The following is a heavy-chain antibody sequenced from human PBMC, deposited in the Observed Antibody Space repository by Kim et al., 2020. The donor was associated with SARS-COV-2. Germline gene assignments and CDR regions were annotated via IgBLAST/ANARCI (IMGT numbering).Heavy chain of an antibody. CDR2: GSTI. Sequence: GSTIYYADSVKGRFTISKDNAKNSLYLQMNSLGAEDTAVYYCTTGRAPGYWGQGILVTVSS. V-gene: IGHV3-11*01. CDR3: TTGRAPGY. J-gene: IGHJ4*02.